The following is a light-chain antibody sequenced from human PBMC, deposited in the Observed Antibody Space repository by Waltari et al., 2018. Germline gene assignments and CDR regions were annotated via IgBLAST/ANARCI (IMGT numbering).Light chain of an antibody. CDR3: HQYDGIVVT. Sequence: EIVLTQSPGTLSLSPGDRATLSCRASQTVSTIALSWYQQKPGQAPRVLIYSTYNRATGIPDRFSGSGSRTDFTLTINRLAPEDFAMYYCHQYDGIVVTFGGGTKVEI. J-gene: IGKJ4*01. CDR1: QTVSTIA. CDR2: STY. V-gene: IGKV3-20*01.